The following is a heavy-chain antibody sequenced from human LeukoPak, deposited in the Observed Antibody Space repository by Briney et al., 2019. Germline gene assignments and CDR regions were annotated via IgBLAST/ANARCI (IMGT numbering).Heavy chain of an antibody. CDR3: AREGGSSRSLEN. J-gene: IGHJ4*02. CDR2: IYASGSS. D-gene: IGHD1-26*01. CDR1: GGSISSSY. Sequence: SETLSLTCNVSGGSISSSYWSWIRQPAGKGLEWIGRIYASGSSNYNPSLKNRVTMSVDTSKNQFSLNLSSVTAADTAVYYCAREGGSSRSLENWGQGTLVTVSS. V-gene: IGHV4-4*07.